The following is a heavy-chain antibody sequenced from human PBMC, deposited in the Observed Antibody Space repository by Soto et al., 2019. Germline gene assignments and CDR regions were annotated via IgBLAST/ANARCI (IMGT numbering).Heavy chain of an antibody. D-gene: IGHD3-10*01. Sequence: GASVKVSCKASGGTFSSYAISWVRQAPGQGLEWMGGIIPIFGTANYAQKFQGRVTITADESTSIAYMELSSLRSEDTALYYCARCITMVQRDDNWFDPWGQGTLVTVSS. CDR2: IIPIFGTA. J-gene: IGHJ5*02. CDR1: GGTFSSYA. V-gene: IGHV1-69*13. CDR3: ARCITMVQRDDNWFDP.